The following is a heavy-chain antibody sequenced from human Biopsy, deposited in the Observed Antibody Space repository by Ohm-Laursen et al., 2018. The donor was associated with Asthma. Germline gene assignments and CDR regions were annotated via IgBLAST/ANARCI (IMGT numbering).Heavy chain of an antibody. J-gene: IGHJ6*02. Sequence: ASVKVSCKTSGYTFNRAGITWVRQAPGQGLEWMGWISVYNGNTKVAQKLQDRVTMITDTSTSTAYMELRSLRSDDTAVYFCARAVDYSHYYGIDVWGQGTTVTV. V-gene: IGHV1-18*01. D-gene: IGHD3-10*01. CDR1: GYTFNRAG. CDR3: ARAVDYSHYYGIDV. CDR2: ISVYNGNT.